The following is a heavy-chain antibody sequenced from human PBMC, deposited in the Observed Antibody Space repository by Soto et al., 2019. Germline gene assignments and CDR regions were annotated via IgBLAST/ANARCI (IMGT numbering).Heavy chain of an antibody. CDR2: INHSGST. CDR3: AKKRRGYCSGGSCSAPFDY. Sequence: QVQLQQWGAGLLKPSETLSLTCAVYGGSFSGYYWSWIRQPPGKGLEWIGEINHSGSTNYNPSLKSRVTISVDTSKNQFSLKLSSVTAADTAVYYCAKKRRGYCSGGSCSAPFDYWGQGTLVTVSS. CDR1: GGSFSGYY. D-gene: IGHD2-15*01. V-gene: IGHV4-34*01. J-gene: IGHJ4*02.